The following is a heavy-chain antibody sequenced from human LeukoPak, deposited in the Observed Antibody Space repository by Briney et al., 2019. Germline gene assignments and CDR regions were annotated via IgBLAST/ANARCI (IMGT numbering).Heavy chain of an antibody. CDR3: ARLYSGRLH. CDR1: GFTFSNYA. CDR2: ISSSSSYI. Sequence: GGSLRLSCAASGFTFSNYAMGWVRQAPGKGLERVSSISSSSSYIYYADSVKGRLTISRDNAKNSLYLQMNSLRAEDTAVYYCARLYSGRLHWGQGTLVTVSS. D-gene: IGHD1-26*01. J-gene: IGHJ4*02. V-gene: IGHV3-21*01.